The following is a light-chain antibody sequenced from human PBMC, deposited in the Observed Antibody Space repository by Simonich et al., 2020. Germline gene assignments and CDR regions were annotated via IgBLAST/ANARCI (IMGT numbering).Light chain of an antibody. CDR3: MQALQTPQFT. J-gene: IGKJ3*01. V-gene: IGKV2-28*01. CDR1: QSLLHSNGYNY. CDR2: LGS. Sequence: DIVMTQSPLSLPVTPGEPASISCTSSQSLLHSNGYNYLDWYLKKQGQSPLLLIYLGSNRASGVPDRFSGSGSGTDFTLKISRVEAEDVGVYYCMQALQTPQFTFGPGTKVDIK.